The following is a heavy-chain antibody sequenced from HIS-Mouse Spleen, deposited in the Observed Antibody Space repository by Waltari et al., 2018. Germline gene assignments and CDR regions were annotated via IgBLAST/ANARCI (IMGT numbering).Heavy chain of an antibody. J-gene: IGHJ4*02. V-gene: IGHV1-8*01. Sequence: QVQLVQSGAEVKKPGASVKVSCKASGYTFTSYDINWVGQATGQGLEWMGWMTPNNGNTGYEQNFHARVTMPRNTSISTAYMELGSLRSEDTAVYYCARGGYFDYWGQGTLVTVSS. CDR1: GYTFTSYD. CDR2: MTPNNGNT. CDR3: ARGGYFDY.